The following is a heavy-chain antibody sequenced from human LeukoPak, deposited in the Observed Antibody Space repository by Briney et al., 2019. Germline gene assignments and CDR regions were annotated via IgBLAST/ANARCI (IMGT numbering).Heavy chain of an antibody. V-gene: IGHV1-2*02. CDR3: TRALRYDDSSGYYAY. CDR2: INPKSGVT. CDR1: GYTFTGYY. Sequence: GASVKVSCKASGYTFTGYYMHWVRQAPGQGPEWVGWINPKSGVTNYAQTLQGRVTMTRDTSSSMVYMELSRLTTDDTAVYFCTRALRYDDSSGYYAYWGQGTLVTVSS. J-gene: IGHJ4*02. D-gene: IGHD3-22*01.